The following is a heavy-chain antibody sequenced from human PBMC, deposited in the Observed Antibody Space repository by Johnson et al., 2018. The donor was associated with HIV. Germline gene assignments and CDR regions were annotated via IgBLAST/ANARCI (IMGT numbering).Heavy chain of an antibody. CDR1: GFTFDDYG. J-gene: IGHJ3*02. D-gene: IGHD4-23*01. V-gene: IGHV3-20*04. CDR2: INWNGGST. Sequence: VQLVESGGGVVRPGGSLRLSCAASGFTFDDYGTSWVRQAPGKGLEWVSGINWNGGSTGYAASVKGRLTISRDNAKNSLYLHMNSLRAEDTAVYYCAKVGATVVTPRGEAFDIWGQGAMVTVSS. CDR3: AKVGATVVTPRGEAFDI.